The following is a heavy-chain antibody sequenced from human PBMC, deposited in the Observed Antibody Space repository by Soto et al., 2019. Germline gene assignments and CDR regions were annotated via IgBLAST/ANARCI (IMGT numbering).Heavy chain of an antibody. Sequence: GGSLRHSCASSGFPFSSYAMSWVRQAPGKGLVWVSRINSDGSSTSYADSVKGRFTISRDNAKNTLYLQMNSLRAEDTAVYYCASTHMITELYVWGKGTTVTVSS. V-gene: IGHV3-74*01. CDR3: ASTHMITELYV. J-gene: IGHJ6*04. CDR2: INSDGSST. CDR1: GFPFSSYA. D-gene: IGHD3-16*01.